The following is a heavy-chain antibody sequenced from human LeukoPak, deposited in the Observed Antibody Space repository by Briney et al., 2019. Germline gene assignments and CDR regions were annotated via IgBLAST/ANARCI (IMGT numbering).Heavy chain of an antibody. CDR3: AKDRVSGDGYNSLDY. D-gene: IGHD5-24*01. V-gene: IGHV3-23*01. J-gene: IGHJ4*02. CDR1: GFSFNSYA. Sequence: GGSLRLSCAASGFSFNSYAMNWVRQVPGKGLEWVSDITGPADVTTYADSVKGRFTISRDNSKNTVFLQMESLRAEDTAVYYCAKDRVSGDGYNSLDYWGQGTLVTVSS. CDR2: ITGPADVT.